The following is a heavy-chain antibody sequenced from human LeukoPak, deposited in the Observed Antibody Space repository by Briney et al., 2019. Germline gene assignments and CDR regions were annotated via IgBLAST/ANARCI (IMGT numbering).Heavy chain of an antibody. J-gene: IGHJ4*02. Sequence: GGSLRLSCAASGFTVSSNYMSWVRQAPGNGLEWVSVISGSGGSTYYADSVKGRFTISRDNSKNTLYLQMNSLRAEDTAVYYCAKDDAWLRFGEWSQGTLVTVSS. CDR3: AKDDAWLRFGE. D-gene: IGHD3-10*01. CDR1: GFTVSSNY. CDR2: ISGSGGST. V-gene: IGHV3-23*01.